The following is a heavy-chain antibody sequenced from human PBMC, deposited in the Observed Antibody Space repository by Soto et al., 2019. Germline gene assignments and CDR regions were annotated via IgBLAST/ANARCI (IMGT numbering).Heavy chain of an antibody. CDR1: GGTFSSYG. CDR3: ARAPRYSSGNDAFDI. J-gene: IGHJ3*02. D-gene: IGHD6-19*01. CDR2: INPSGGST. Sequence: ASVTVSWKASGGTFSSYGISWVRQAPGQGLEWMGIINPSGGSTSYAQKFQGRVTMTRDASTSTVYMELSSLRSEDTAVYYCARAPRYSSGNDAFDIWGQGTMVTVSS. V-gene: IGHV1-46*03.